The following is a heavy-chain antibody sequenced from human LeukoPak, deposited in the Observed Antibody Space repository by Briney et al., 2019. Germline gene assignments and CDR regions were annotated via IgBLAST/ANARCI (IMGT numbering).Heavy chain of an antibody. CDR1: GFSFNEYA. D-gene: IGHD1-14*01. Sequence: GGSLRLSCEASGFSFNEYARHGVRQAPGKGLELLSGITWNGNTRDYADSVRGRFTISRDNAKNALYLQINSLKVEDTAFYYCAKGAVPRNRFTWFAPWGQGTLVTVSS. V-gene: IGHV3-9*01. J-gene: IGHJ5*02. CDR3: AKGAVPRNRFTWFAP. CDR2: ITWNGNTR.